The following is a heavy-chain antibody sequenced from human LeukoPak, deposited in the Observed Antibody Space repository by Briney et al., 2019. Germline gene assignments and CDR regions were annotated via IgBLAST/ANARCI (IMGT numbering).Heavy chain of an antibody. CDR1: GFTFSSYA. Sequence: PGGSLRLSCAASGFTFSSYAMHWVRQAPGKGLEWVAVISYDGSNKYYADSVKGRFTISRDNSKNTLYLQMNSLRAEDTAVYYCARDYGSGSYSLFGAFDIWGQGTMVTVSS. J-gene: IGHJ3*02. CDR2: ISYDGSNK. CDR3: ARDYGSGSYSLFGAFDI. V-gene: IGHV3-30-3*01. D-gene: IGHD3-10*01.